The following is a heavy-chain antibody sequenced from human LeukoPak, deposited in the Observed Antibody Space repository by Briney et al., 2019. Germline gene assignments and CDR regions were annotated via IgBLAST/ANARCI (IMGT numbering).Heavy chain of an antibody. J-gene: IGHJ5*02. V-gene: IGHV1-8*01. D-gene: IGHD6-13*01. CDR1: GYTFTSYD. CDR2: MNPNSGNT. Sequence: ASVKVSCKASGYTFTSYDINWVRQATGQGLEWMGWMNPNSGNTGYAQKFQGRATMTRNTSISTAYMELSSLRSEDTAVYYCARGGAAAGTGGNWFDPWGQGTLVTVSS. CDR3: ARGGAAAGTGGNWFDP.